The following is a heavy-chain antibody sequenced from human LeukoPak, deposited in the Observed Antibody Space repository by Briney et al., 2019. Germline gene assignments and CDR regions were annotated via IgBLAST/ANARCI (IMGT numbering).Heavy chain of an antibody. J-gene: IGHJ5*02. Sequence: GASVKVSCKVSGYTLTELSMHWVRQAPGKGLEWMGGFDPEDGESIYAQKFQGRVTMTRDTSTSTVYMELSSLRSEDTAVYYCARGHSSSWEYNWFDPWGQGTLVTVSS. CDR3: ARGHSSSWEYNWFDP. CDR1: GYTLTELS. CDR2: FDPEDGES. V-gene: IGHV1-24*01. D-gene: IGHD6-13*01.